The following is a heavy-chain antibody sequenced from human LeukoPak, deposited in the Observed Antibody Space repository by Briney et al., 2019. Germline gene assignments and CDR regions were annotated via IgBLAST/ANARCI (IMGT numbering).Heavy chain of an antibody. V-gene: IGHV4-59*01. D-gene: IGHD1-7*01. J-gene: IGHJ4*02. Sequence: SETLSLTCTVSGGSISSYYWNWIRQPPGKGLEWIGYIYYTGSTNYNPSLKSRVTISVDTSKNQFSLKLNSVTAADTAVYYCARRGITGTTVDYWGQGTLVTVSS. CDR3: ARRGITGTTVDY. CDR2: IYYTGST. CDR1: GGSISSYY.